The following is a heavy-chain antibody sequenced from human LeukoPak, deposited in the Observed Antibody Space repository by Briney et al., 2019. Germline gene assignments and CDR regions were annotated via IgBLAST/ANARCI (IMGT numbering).Heavy chain of an antibody. CDR1: GGSFSGYY. J-gene: IGHJ4*02. Sequence: SETLSLTCAVYGGSFSGYYWSWVRQPPGKGLEWIGEINHSGGTNYNPSLKSRVTTSVDPSKNQFSLKLSSVTAADTAVYYCARTRAYVWGSYRYFDYWGQGTLVTVSS. CDR3: ARTRAYVWGSYRYFDY. V-gene: IGHV4-34*01. CDR2: INHSGGT. D-gene: IGHD3-16*02.